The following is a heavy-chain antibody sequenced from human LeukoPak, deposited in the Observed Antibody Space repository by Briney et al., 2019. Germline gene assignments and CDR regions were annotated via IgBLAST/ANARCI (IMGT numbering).Heavy chain of an antibody. D-gene: IGHD3-3*01. CDR2: ISYDGSNK. J-gene: IGHJ6*02. V-gene: IGHV3-30*18. Sequence: GGSLRLSCAASGFTFSSYGMHWVRQAPGKGLEWVAVISYDGSNKYYADSVKGRFTISRDNSKNTLYLQMNSQRAEDTAVYYCAKALTGNYDFWSGYRIYYYYGMDVWGQGTTVTVSS. CDR1: GFTFSSYG. CDR3: AKALTGNYDFWSGYRIYYYYGMDV.